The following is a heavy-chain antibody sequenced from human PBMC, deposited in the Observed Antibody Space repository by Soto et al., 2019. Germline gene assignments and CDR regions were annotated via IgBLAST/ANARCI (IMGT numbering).Heavy chain of an antibody. CDR3: ARVIWSGYLTSDY. D-gene: IGHD3-3*01. Sequence: PGGSLRLSCVVSGFTFSTSSMNWVRKAPGKGLEWVSYISSSSNTIYADSVKGRFTISRDNAKNSLYLQMNSLRDEDTAVYYCARVIWSGYLTSDYWGQGTLVTVSS. J-gene: IGHJ4*02. V-gene: IGHV3-48*02. CDR1: GFTFSTSS. CDR2: ISSSSNTI.